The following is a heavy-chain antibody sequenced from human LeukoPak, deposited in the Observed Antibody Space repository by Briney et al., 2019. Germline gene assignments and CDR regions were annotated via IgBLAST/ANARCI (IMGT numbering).Heavy chain of an antibody. CDR3: ASVSRQWLVRDYYYYYYMDV. Sequence: SETLSLTCTVSGGSSSSSSYYWGWIRQPPGKGLEWIGSIYYSGSTYYNPSLKSRVTISVDTSKNQFSLKLSSVTAADTAVYYCASVSRQWLVRDYYYYYYMDVWGKGTTVTISS. CDR2: IYYSGST. D-gene: IGHD6-19*01. V-gene: IGHV4-39*01. CDR1: GGSSSSSSYY. J-gene: IGHJ6*03.